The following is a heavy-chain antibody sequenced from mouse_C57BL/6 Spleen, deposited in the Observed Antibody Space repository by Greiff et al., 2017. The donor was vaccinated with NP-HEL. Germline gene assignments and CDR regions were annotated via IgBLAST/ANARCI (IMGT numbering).Heavy chain of an antibody. D-gene: IGHD6-1*01. Sequence: EVKLMESGPGLVKPSQSLSLTCSVTGYSITSGYYWNWIRQFPGNKLEWMGYISYDGSNNYNPSLKNRISITRDTSKNQFFLKLNSVTTEDTATYYCARDASLYWYFDVWGTGTTVTVSS. V-gene: IGHV3-6*01. CDR2: ISYDGSN. CDR1: GYSITSGYY. CDR3: ARDASLYWYFDV. J-gene: IGHJ1*03.